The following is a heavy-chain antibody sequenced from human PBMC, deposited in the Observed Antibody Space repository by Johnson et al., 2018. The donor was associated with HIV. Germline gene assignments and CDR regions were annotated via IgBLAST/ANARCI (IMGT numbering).Heavy chain of an antibody. D-gene: IGHD6-13*01. J-gene: IGHJ3*02. Sequence: VQLVESGGGLVKPGGSLRLSCVASGFTFSSYDMHWVRQATGKGLEWVSAIGTAGDTYYPGSVKGRFTISRDNSKNTLYLQMNSLRAEDTAVYYCARDRFYSSSWEGAADAFDIWGQGTMVTVSS. CDR2: IGTAGDT. CDR3: ARDRFYSSSWEGAADAFDI. CDR1: GFTFSSYD. V-gene: IGHV3-13*01.